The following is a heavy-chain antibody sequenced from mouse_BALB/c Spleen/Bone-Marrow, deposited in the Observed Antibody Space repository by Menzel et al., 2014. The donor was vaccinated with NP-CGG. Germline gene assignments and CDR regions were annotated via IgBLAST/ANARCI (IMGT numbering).Heavy chain of an antibody. CDR1: GFDFSRYW. V-gene: IGHV4-1*02. J-gene: IGHJ3*01. Sequence: EVQLVESGGGLVQPGGSLKLSCAASGFDFSRYWMSWVRPAPGKGLEWIGEINPDSSTINYTPSLKDKFIISRDNAKNTLYLQMSKVRSEDTALYYCARMHYYGYVAYWGQGTLVTVSA. D-gene: IGHD1-2*01. CDR3: ARMHYYGYVAY. CDR2: INPDSSTI.